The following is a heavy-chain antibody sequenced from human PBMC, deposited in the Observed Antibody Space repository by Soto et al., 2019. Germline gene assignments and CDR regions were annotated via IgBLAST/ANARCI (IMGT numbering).Heavy chain of an antibody. CDR1: EDTFRNYA. J-gene: IGHJ2*01. CDR2: IIPIFGTA. CDR3: AITKCDSSGYYYWYLGL. D-gene: IGHD3-22*01. Sequence: QVELVQSGAEVKKPGSSVKVSCQASEDTFRNYAISWVRQAPGQGLEWMGGIIPIFGTANYAQKFQGRVTITADTSANTVYLELSSLRSEDTAVYYCAITKCDSSGYYYWYLGLWGRGTLVTVSS. V-gene: IGHV1-69*06.